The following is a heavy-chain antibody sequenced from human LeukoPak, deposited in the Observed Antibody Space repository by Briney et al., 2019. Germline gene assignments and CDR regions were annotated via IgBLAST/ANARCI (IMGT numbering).Heavy chain of an antibody. Sequence: GGSLRLSCAASGFTVSSNYMSWVRQAPGKGLEWISVIYSGGSTYYADSVKGRFTNSRDNSKNTLYLQMNSLRAEDTAVYYCAGGGDYARSDRYYYGMDVWGQGTTVTVSS. J-gene: IGHJ6*02. CDR2: IYSGGST. V-gene: IGHV3-53*01. CDR3: AGGGDYARSDRYYYGMDV. CDR1: GFTVSSNY. D-gene: IGHD2-21*02.